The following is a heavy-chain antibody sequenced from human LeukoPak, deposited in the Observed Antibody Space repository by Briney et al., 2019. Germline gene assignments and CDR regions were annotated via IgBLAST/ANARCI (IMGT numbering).Heavy chain of an antibody. CDR1: GFTFDDYG. Sequence: GGSLRLSCAASGFTFDDYGMSWVRQAPGKGLEWVSGINWNGGSTGYADSVKGRFTISRDNAKNSLYLQMNSLRAEDTALYYCAGYLLYDSSGYYYELGKGFAYWGQGTLVTVSS. V-gene: IGHV3-20*04. D-gene: IGHD3-22*01. CDR3: AGYLLYDSSGYYYELGKGFAY. CDR2: INWNGGST. J-gene: IGHJ4*02.